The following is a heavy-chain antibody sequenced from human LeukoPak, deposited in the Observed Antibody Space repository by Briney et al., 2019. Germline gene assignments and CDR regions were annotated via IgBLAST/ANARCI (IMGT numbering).Heavy chain of an antibody. V-gene: IGHV3-74*01. J-gene: IGHJ4*02. D-gene: IGHD6-19*01. Sequence: GGSLRLSCAASGFTFSTYWMHWVRQAPGKGPVWVSRINSDGDSTTYADSVKGRFTISRDNPKNTLYLQMNSLRADDTAVYYCAKSGSGWYDFDYWGQGTLVTVSS. CDR2: INSDGDST. CDR1: GFTFSTYW. CDR3: AKSGSGWYDFDY.